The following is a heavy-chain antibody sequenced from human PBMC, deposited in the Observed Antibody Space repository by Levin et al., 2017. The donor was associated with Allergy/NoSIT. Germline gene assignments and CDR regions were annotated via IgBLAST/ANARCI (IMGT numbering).Heavy chain of an antibody. V-gene: IGHV3-33*01. CDR1: GFTFSSYG. CDR2: IWYDGSNK. J-gene: IGHJ6*02. Sequence: PGGSLRLSCAASGFTFSSYGMHWVRQAPGKGLEWVAVIWYDGSNKYYADSVKGRFTISRDNSKNTLYLQMNSLRAEDTAVYYCARAGDSYGYSWSVAYYYYYDGMDVWGQGTTVTVSS. CDR3: ARAGDSYGYSWSVAYYYYYDGMDV. D-gene: IGHD5-18*01.